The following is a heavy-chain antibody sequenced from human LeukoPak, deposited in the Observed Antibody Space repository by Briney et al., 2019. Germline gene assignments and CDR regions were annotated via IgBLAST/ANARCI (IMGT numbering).Heavy chain of an antibody. V-gene: IGHV4-59*01. CDR1: GGSISSYY. CDR2: IYYSGST. D-gene: IGHD3-10*01. CDR3: ARYGSGENFDY. Sequence: SETLSLTCTVSGGSISSYYWSWIRQPPGKGLEWIGYIYYSGSTNYNPSLKSRVTISVDTSKNQFSLKLSSVTAADTAVYYCARYGSGENFDYWGQGTLVTVSS. J-gene: IGHJ4*02.